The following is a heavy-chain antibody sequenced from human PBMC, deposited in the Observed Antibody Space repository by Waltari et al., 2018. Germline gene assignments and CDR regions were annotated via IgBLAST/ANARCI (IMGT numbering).Heavy chain of an antibody. D-gene: IGHD3-3*02. V-gene: IGHV3-23*01. J-gene: IGHJ4*02. Sequence: EVQLLESGGGLVRPGGSLRLSCVASGFSFSDYAMNWVRQAPGKGLEWVSAITYSGVGTEYADSVKGRLTISRDNFKSTLFLQMNRLRAEDTAIYYCVARGYGDMFGGYWGQGTLVTVSS. CDR2: ITYSGVGT. CDR1: GFSFSDYA. CDR3: VARGYGDMFGGY.